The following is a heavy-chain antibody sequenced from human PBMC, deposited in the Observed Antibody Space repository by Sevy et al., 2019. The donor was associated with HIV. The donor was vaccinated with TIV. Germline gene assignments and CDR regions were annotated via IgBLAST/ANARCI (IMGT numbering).Heavy chain of an antibody. CDR1: GFTFSKYS. CDR3: AREGCTKPHDY. J-gene: IGHJ4*02. D-gene: IGHD2-8*01. Sequence: GGSLRLSCAASGFTFSKYSMSWVRQPPGKGLGWVSTFSFGCGEINYADSVKGRFTISRANSKSSVYLQMNNLRPEDTAVYYCAREGCTKPHDYWGQGTLVTVSS. V-gene: IGHV3-23*01. CDR2: FSFGCGEI.